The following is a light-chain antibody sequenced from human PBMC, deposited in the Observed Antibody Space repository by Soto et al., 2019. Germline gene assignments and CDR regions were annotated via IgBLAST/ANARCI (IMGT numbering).Light chain of an antibody. CDR1: QSVSSSY. Sequence: EIVLTQSPGTLSLSPGERATLSCRASQSVSSSYLAWYQQNPGQAPRLLIHGASSRATGIPDRFSGSGYGTDVTLPISRLEPEDFAVYYRQQYGSSIFTFGPGNKVDIK. J-gene: IGKJ3*01. V-gene: IGKV3-20*01. CDR2: GAS. CDR3: QQYGSSIFT.